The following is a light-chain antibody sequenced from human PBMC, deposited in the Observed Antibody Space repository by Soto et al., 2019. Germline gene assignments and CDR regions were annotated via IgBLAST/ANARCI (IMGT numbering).Light chain of an antibody. V-gene: IGKV1-39*01. Sequence: DIQMTQSPSSLSASVGDRVTITCRASQSISSYLNWYQQKPGKAPKLLIYAASSLQSGVPSRFSGSGSGTDFTLTISSLQPEDFETYYCQHSYSTPPITFGQGTRLEIK. J-gene: IGKJ5*01. CDR2: AAS. CDR3: QHSYSTPPIT. CDR1: QSISSY.